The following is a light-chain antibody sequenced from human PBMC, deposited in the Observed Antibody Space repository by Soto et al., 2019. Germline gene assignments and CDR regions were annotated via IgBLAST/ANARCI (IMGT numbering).Light chain of an antibody. V-gene: IGLV2-18*01. CDR2: EVT. J-gene: IGLJ1*01. CDR3: SLFTSSSTYV. Sequence: QSVLTQPPSVSGSPGRSGTICCTGTSSDVGSYNRVSWYQQPPGPAPKVIIYEVTNRHSALPDRFSGSKSGNTASLTISGLKAEDEADYYCSLFTSSSTYVFGTGTKVTVL. CDR1: SSDVGSYNR.